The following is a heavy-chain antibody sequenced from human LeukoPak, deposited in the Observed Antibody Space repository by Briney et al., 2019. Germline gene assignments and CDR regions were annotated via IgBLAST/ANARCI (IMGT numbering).Heavy chain of an antibody. CDR3: ARWEGGMDV. J-gene: IGHJ6*02. CDR2: TYYRSKWYN. D-gene: IGHD1-26*01. CDR1: GDSVSSNITG. V-gene: IGHV6-1*01. Sequence: SQTLSPTCAISGDSVSSNITGWNWIRQSPSRGLEWLGRTYYRSKWYNDYAVSVKSRITINPDTSKNQFSLQLNSVTPEDTAVYYCARWEGGMDVWGQGTTVTVSS.